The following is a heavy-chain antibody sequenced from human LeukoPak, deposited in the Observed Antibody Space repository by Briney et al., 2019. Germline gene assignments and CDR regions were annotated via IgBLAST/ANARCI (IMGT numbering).Heavy chain of an antibody. CDR1: GGTFSSYA. D-gene: IGHD4-17*01. CDR2: INPSNGNP. CDR3: ARDTPDGRVTKFDY. V-gene: IGHV7-4-1*02. Sequence: ASVKVSCKASGGTFSSYAISWVRQAPGQGLEWVGWINPSNGNPTYAQGFTGRFVFSLDTSVSTAFLHISSLQIEDTAVYYCARDTPDGRVTKFDYWGQGTLVTVSS. J-gene: IGHJ4*02.